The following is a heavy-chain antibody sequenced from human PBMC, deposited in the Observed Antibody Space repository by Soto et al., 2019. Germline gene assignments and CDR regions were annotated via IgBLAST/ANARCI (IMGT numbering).Heavy chain of an antibody. CDR1: GFIFENFG. CDR3: AKNQGVELVPLATVGGFDP. J-gene: IGHJ5*02. Sequence: GGSLRLSCAASGFIFENFGMSWVRQAPGKGLEWISSISGSGFKKYYADSVKGRFTISRDNSKSTVYLELNNLSAEDTAVYHCAKNQGVELVPLATVGGFDPWGQGSVVTVSS. V-gene: IGHV3-23*01. CDR2: ISGSGFKK. D-gene: IGHD1-26*01.